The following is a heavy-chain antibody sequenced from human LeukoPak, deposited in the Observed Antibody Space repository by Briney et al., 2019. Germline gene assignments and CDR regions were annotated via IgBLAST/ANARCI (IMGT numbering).Heavy chain of an antibody. J-gene: IGHJ6*03. V-gene: IGHV3-74*01. D-gene: IGHD3-16*01. Sequence: GGSLSLSCAASGFTFSSYWMHWVRQAPGKGLVWVSRINSDGSSTSYADSVKGRFTISRDNAKNTLYLQMNSLRAEDTAVYYCARAAQGDYYYYYMDVWGKGTTVTISS. CDR3: ARAAQGDYYYYYMDV. CDR1: GFTFSSYW. CDR2: INSDGSST.